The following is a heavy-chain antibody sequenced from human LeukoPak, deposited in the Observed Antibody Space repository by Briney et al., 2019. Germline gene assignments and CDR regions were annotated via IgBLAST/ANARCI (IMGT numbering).Heavy chain of an antibody. CDR2: ISYDGSNK. CDR1: GFTISSYG. J-gene: IGHJ4*02. CDR3: AKDPGIAAAGG. V-gene: IGHV3-30*18. Sequence: SGGSLRLSCAASGFTISSYGMHWVRQAPGKGLEWVAVISYDGSNKYYADSVKGRFTISRDNSKNTLYLQMNSLRAEDTAVYYCAKDPGIAAAGGWGQGTLVTVSS. D-gene: IGHD6-13*01.